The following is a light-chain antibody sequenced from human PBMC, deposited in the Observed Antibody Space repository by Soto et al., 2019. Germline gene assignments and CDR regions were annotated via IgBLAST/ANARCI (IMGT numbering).Light chain of an antibody. CDR1: QGIRNF. CDR2: AAS. CDR3: QKYSSVPV. J-gene: IGKJ3*01. V-gene: IGKV1-27*01. Sequence: DIQMTQSPTSLSASVGDRVTITCRASQGIRNFVAWYQQKPGKPPKLLIYAASTLQSGVPSRFSASGSGTDFTLTINSLQPEDVATYSCQKYSSVPVFGPGTKVEIK.